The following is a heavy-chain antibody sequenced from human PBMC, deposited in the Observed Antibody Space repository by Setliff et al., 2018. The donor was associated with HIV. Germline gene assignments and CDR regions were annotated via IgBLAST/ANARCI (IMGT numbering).Heavy chain of an antibody. D-gene: IGHD2-21*02. V-gene: IGHV5-51*01. CDR2: IYPGDSDT. J-gene: IGHJ4*02. Sequence: PGESLKISCKGSGYYFTSYWIGWVRQMPGKGLEWMGIIYPGDSDTRISPSFQGQVTIPADKSTNTAYLQWSSLKASDTAMYYCARHVLVTRDVRYFDYWGQGTLVTVSS. CDR3: ARHVLVTRDVRYFDY. CDR1: GYYFTSYW.